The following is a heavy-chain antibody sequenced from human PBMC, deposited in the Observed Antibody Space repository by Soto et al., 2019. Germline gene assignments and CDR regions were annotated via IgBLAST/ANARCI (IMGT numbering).Heavy chain of an antibody. V-gene: IGHV1-8*01. CDR3: ARERSAAGTGWFDP. CDR1: GYTFTSYD. J-gene: IGHJ5*02. Sequence: QVQLVQSGAEVKKPGASVKVSCKASGYTFTSYDINWVRQATGQGLEWMGWMNPNSGNTGYAQECQGRVTMTRNTSISTDYMELSSLRSEDTAVYYCARERSAAGTGWFDPWGQGTLVTVSS. CDR2: MNPNSGNT. D-gene: IGHD6-13*01.